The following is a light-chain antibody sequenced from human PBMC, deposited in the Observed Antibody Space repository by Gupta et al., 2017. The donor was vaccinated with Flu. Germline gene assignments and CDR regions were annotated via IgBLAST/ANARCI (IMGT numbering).Light chain of an antibody. CDR1: QTISNG. Sequence: DIQMTQSPSTLSASIGDSVTITCRASQTISNGLAWYQQKPGKAPKLMIYKASTLESGVPSRFSGSGSGTEFTLTSSSLQSDDLATYYCQQHKKDPLTFGGGTKVEIK. J-gene: IGKJ4*01. CDR3: QQHKKDPLT. V-gene: IGKV1-5*03. CDR2: KAS.